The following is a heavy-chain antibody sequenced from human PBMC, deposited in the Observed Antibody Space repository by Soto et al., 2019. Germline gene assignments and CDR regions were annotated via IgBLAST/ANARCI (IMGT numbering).Heavy chain of an antibody. Sequence: GGSLRLSCAASGFDFSSYSMTWVRQAPGKGLEWISGITYTGDTTYYADSVKGRFTISRDNYRNTLYLQMNSLRAGDTAMYFCAKDWPGTSSVTSDYWGQGTLVTVSS. CDR2: ITYTGDTT. J-gene: IGHJ4*02. CDR3: AKDWPGTSSVTSDY. CDR1: GFDFSSYS. D-gene: IGHD4-17*01. V-gene: IGHV3-23*01.